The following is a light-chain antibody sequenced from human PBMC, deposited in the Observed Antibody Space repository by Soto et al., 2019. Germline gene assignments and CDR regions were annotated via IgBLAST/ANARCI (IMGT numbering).Light chain of an antibody. Sequence: SVLTQPPSASGTPGQRVTISCSGSSSNIGSYTVNWYQQLPGTAPKLLIYSNNQRPSGVPDRFSGSKSGTSASLAISGLQSEDEADYYCAAWDNRLNGVVVGAGTKVTVL. J-gene: IGLJ2*01. CDR1: SSNIGSYT. V-gene: IGLV1-44*01. CDR3: AAWDNRLNGVV. CDR2: SNN.